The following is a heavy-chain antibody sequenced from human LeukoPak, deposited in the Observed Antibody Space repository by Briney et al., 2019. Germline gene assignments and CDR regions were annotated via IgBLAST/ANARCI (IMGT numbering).Heavy chain of an antibody. CDR3: ARKRTGEQGYYFDY. Sequence: SETLSLTCTVSGGSISSGRYYWSWIRQPPGKGLEWIGYFYYSGSTNYNPSLKTRVTISVDTSKNQFSLKVSSVTAADTAVYYWARKRTGEQGYYFDYWGQGTLVTVSS. D-gene: IGHD1-1*01. V-gene: IGHV4-61*01. J-gene: IGHJ4*02. CDR2: FYYSGST. CDR1: GGSISSGRYY.